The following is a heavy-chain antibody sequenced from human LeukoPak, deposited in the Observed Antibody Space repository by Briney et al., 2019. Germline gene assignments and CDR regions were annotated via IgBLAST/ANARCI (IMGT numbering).Heavy chain of an antibody. J-gene: IGHJ5*02. CDR3: VRGPYGSGISNWFDP. D-gene: IGHD3-10*01. Sequence: SETLSLTCTVSGGSISSNYYYWGWIRQPPGKGLEWIGSSYYSGNTCYNPSLKSRVTISIDTSKNQFSLKLSSVTAADTAVYYCVRGPYGSGISNWFDPWGQGTQVIVSS. CDR2: SYYSGNT. CDR1: GGSISSNYYY. V-gene: IGHV4-39*07.